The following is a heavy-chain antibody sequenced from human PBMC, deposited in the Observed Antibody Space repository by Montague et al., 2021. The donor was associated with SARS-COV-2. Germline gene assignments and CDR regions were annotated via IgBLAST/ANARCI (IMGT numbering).Heavy chain of an antibody. V-gene: IGHV2-5*02. CDR3: AHRPLLALKGQFDY. D-gene: IGHD3-3*02. Sequence: PALVKPTKTLTLACTFSGFSLSTSGVGVGWIRQPPGKALEWLALIYWDDDKRYSPSLKSRLTITKDTSKNQVVLTMTNMDPVDTATYYCAHRPLLALKGQFDYWGQGTLVTVSS. CDR2: IYWDDDK. J-gene: IGHJ4*02. CDR1: GFSLSTSGVG.